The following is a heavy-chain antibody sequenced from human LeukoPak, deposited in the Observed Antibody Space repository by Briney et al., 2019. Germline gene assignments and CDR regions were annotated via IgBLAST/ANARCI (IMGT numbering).Heavy chain of an antibody. CDR2: IYGSGST. J-gene: IGHJ4*02. D-gene: IGHD2-8*01. V-gene: IGHV4-39*06. CDR1: GGSIRSNNY. CDR3: ARERLGYCTNGVCYQGYFGY. Sequence: SETLSLTCTISGGSIRSNNYWGWIRPPPGKGLEWVGSIYGSGSTYYNPSLKSRVTITVDTTKSQFALKLSSVTAADTAVYYCARERLGYCTNGVCYQGYFGYWGQGTLVTVSS.